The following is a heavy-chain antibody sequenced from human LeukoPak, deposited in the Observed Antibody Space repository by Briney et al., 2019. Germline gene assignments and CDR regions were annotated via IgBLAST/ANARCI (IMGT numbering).Heavy chain of an antibody. D-gene: IGHD3-22*01. CDR2: INHSGST. J-gene: IGHJ4*02. CDR1: GGSFSGYY. Sequence: SETLSLTCAVYGGSFSGYYWSWIRQPPAKGLDWIGEINHSGSTNYTPSLKSRVTISVDTSKNQFSLKLRSVTAADTAVYYCARGQPWYYYDSSGYYYYYWGQGTLVTVSS. CDR3: ARGQPWYYYDSSGYYYYY. V-gene: IGHV4-34*01.